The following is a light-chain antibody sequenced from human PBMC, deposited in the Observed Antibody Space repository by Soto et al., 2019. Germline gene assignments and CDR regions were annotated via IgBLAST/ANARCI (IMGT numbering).Light chain of an antibody. J-gene: IGKJ1*01. CDR1: QSISSW. CDR2: DAS. V-gene: IGKV1-5*01. CDR3: QHDNSYSWT. Sequence: DIQMTQSPSTLSASVGDRVTITCRASQSISSWLAWYQQKPGKAPKLLIYDASSLESGIPSRFSGSGSGTEFTLTISSLQPDDFANYDDQHDNSYSWTFGQGTKVEIK.